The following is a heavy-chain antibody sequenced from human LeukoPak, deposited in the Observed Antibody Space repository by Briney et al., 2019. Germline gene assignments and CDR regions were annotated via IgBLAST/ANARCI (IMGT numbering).Heavy chain of an antibody. V-gene: IGHV4-59*05. Sequence: PSETLSLTSAVSGGSISSYYWGWIRQPPGKGLEWIGSIYYSGSTYYNPSLKSRITISLDTSRDQFSLNLSSVTAADTAVYYCARSVATTGTSHWGYWGQGTLVTVSS. CDR1: GGSISSYY. J-gene: IGHJ4*02. CDR2: IYYSGST. CDR3: ARSVATTGTSHWGY. D-gene: IGHD1-1*01.